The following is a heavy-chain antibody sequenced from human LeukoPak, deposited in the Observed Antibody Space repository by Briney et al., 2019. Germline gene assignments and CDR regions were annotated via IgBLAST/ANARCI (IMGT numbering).Heavy chain of an antibody. CDR2: IWYDGSNK. CDR1: GFTFSSYG. J-gene: IGHJ4*02. CDR3: AKGIFGVVSRECYFDY. D-gene: IGHD3-3*01. Sequence: GGSLRLSCAASGFTFSSYGMHWVRQAPGKGLEWVAVIWYDGSNKYYADSVKGRFTISRDNSKNTLYLQMNSLRAEDTAVYYCAKGIFGVVSRECYFDYWGQGTLVTVSS. V-gene: IGHV3-30*02.